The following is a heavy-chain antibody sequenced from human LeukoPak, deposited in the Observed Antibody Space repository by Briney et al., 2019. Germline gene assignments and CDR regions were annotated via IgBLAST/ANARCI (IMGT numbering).Heavy chain of an antibody. V-gene: IGHV5-51*01. D-gene: IGHD2-15*01. CDR2: IYPGDSDT. J-gene: IGHJ4*02. CDR1: GFYFNADW. Sequence: GESLKTSCQGSGFYFNADWIGWVRQMPGKGLEWMGIIYPGDSDTRYSPSFQGQVTISADKSISTAYLQWSSLEASDTAMYYCARRGCNGGSCYGYWGQGTLVTVSS. CDR3: ARRGCNGGSCYGY.